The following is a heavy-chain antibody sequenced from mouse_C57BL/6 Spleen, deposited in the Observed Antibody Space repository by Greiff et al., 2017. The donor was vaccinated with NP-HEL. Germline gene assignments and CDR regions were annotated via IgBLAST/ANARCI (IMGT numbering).Heavy chain of an antibody. D-gene: IGHD2-3*01. V-gene: IGHV1-52*01. CDR2: IDPSDSET. CDR3: LIYEGYYEYVDV. Sequence: QVQLQQPGAELVRPGSSVKLSCKASGYTFTSYWMHWVKQRPIQGLEWIGNIDPSDSETHYNQKFKDKATLTVDKSSSTAYMQLSSLTSEDSAVFYCLIYEGYYEYVDVWGTGTTVTVSS. J-gene: IGHJ1*03. CDR1: GYTFTSYW.